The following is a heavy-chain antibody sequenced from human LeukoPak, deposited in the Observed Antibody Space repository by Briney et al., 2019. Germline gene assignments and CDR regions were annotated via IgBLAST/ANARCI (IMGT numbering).Heavy chain of an antibody. J-gene: IGHJ3*02. CDR2: IYSGGST. CDR1: GFTVSSNY. CDR3: ARVPGDFWSGYHYDAFDI. V-gene: IGHV3-53*01. Sequence: GGSLRLSCAASGFTVSSNYMSWVRQAPGKGLEWVSVIYSGGSTYYADSVKGRFTISRDNSKNTLYLQMNSLRAEDTAVYYCARVPGDFWSGYHYDAFDIWGQGTMVTVSS. D-gene: IGHD3-3*01.